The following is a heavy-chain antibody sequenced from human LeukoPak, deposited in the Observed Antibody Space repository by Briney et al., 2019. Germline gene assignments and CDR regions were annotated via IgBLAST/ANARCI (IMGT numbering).Heavy chain of an antibody. V-gene: IGHV3-33*01. CDR2: IWYDGIDK. CDR3: ARDDRDGYNNRWFGP. D-gene: IGHD5-24*01. CDR1: GFTFSTYA. J-gene: IGHJ5*02. Sequence: PGRSLRLSCAASGFTFSTYAMHWVRQAPGKRLEWVAVIWYDGIDKYYADSVKGRFTISRDNSKNTLYLQMNSLRAEDTAVDYFARDDRDGYNNRWFGPGGQGTLVTVSS.